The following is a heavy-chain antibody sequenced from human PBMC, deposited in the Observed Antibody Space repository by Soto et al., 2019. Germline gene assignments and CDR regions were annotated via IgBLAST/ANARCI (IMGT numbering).Heavy chain of an antibody. CDR2: INPSGGST. V-gene: IGHV1-46*01. CDR3: ARDRHSNSYYFDY. D-gene: IGHD4-4*01. CDR1: GYTFTSYY. Sequence: QVQLVQSGAEVKKPGASVKVSCKACGYTFTSYYMHWVRQAPGQGLEWMGIINPSGGSTSYAQKFQGRVTMTRDTSTSTVYSELCSLRYEDTAVYYCARDRHSNSYYFDYWGQGTLVTVSS. J-gene: IGHJ4*02.